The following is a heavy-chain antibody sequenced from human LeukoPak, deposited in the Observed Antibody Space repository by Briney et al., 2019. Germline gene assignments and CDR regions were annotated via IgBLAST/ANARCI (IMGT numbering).Heavy chain of an antibody. J-gene: IGHJ4*02. D-gene: IGHD3-22*01. CDR1: GFTLSTNA. CDR3: AMNYYDSSGRDY. CDR2: ISGSGAST. Sequence: QPGGSLRLSCLTSGFTLSTNAMSWVRQAPGKGLEWISGISGSGASTYYADSVKGRFTISRDDSRNTLYLQMNSLRGDDTAVYYCAMNYYDSSGRDYWGQGTLVTVSS. V-gene: IGHV3-23*01.